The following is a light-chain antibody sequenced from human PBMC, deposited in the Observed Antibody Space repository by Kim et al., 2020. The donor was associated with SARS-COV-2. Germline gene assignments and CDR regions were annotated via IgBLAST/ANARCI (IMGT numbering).Light chain of an antibody. V-gene: IGKV3-11*01. CDR3: QQRGS. CDR1: QSVTNY. Sequence: ATLSLSPGERATLSCRASQSVTNYLAWYQQKPGQAPRLLIDDASRRATGIPARFSGSGSGTDFTLTISSLEPEDFAVYYCQQRGSFGQGTRLEIK. J-gene: IGKJ5*01. CDR2: DAS.